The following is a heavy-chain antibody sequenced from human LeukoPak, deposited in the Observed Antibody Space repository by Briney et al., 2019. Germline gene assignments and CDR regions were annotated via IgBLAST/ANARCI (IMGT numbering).Heavy chain of an antibody. CDR2: INRSGST. J-gene: IGHJ6*03. CDR3: ARHSGYDSSGYFSRKKNYYYYYMDV. V-gene: IGHV4-34*01. CDR1: GGSFSGYY. Sequence: SETLSLTCAVYGGSFSGYYWSWIRQPPGKGLEWIGEINRSGSTNYNPSLKSRVTISVDTSKNQFSLKLSSVTAADTAVYYCARHSGYDSSGYFSRKKNYYYYYMDVWGKGTTVTISS. D-gene: IGHD3-22*01.